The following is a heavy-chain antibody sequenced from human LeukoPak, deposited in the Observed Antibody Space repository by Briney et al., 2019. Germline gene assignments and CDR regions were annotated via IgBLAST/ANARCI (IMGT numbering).Heavy chain of an antibody. Sequence: SETLSLTCTVSGGSISSYYWSWIRQPPGKGLEYIGYIYYSGSTNHNPSLKSRVTISVDTSKNQFSLKLSSVTAADTAVYYCARGRYTFDYWGQGTLVTVSS. D-gene: IGHD1-1*01. CDR1: GGSISSYY. V-gene: IGHV4-59*01. CDR3: ARGRYTFDY. CDR2: IYYSGST. J-gene: IGHJ4*02.